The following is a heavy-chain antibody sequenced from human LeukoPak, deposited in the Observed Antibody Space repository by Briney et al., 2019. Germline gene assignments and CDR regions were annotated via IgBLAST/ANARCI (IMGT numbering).Heavy chain of an antibody. CDR1: GGSISSSNYY. CDR3: ARHASVSGNWPRPLDY. J-gene: IGHJ4*02. Sequence: SETLSLTCTVSGGSISSSNYYWGWVRQPPGKGLEWIANIYYSGSTYYSPSLRSRVTISVDTSKNQYSLKLTSVTAADTAVYYCARHASVSGNWPRPLDYWGQGSLVTVS. V-gene: IGHV4-39*01. CDR2: IYYSGST. D-gene: IGHD3-3*01.